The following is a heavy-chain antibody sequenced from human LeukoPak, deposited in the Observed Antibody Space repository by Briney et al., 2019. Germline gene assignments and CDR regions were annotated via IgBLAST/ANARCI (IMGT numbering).Heavy chain of an antibody. CDR2: IIPIFGTA. CDR1: GGTFSSYA. J-gene: IGHJ4*02. V-gene: IGHV1-69*05. D-gene: IGHD3-22*01. Sequence: SVKVSCKAAGGTFSSYAISWVRQAPGQGLEWMGGIIPIFGTANYAQKFQGRVTITTDESTSTAYMELSSLRSEDTAVYYCARAQTYYYDSSGYYGTYYFDYWGQGTLVTVSS. CDR3: ARAQTYYYDSSGYYGTYYFDY.